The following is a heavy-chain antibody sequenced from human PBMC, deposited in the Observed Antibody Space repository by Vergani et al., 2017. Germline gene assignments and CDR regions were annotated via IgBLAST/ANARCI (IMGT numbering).Heavy chain of an antibody. D-gene: IGHD2-8*01. CDR1: GGPISSFY. V-gene: IGHV4-59*01. J-gene: IGHJ4*02. Sequence: QVQLQESGPGLVKPSETLSLTCTVSGGPISSFYWSWIRQPPGKGLEWIGYIYYRGCTNYNPSLKSRDTIYVDTSNNQFSLKLSSVTAADTAVYYCARGGLGYCTHGVCYPFDYWGQGTLVTVSS. CDR2: IYYRGCT. CDR3: ARGGLGYCTHGVCYPFDY.